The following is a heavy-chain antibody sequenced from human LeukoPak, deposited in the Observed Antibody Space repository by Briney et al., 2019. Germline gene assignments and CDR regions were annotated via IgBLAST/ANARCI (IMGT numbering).Heavy chain of an antibody. J-gene: IGHJ4*02. CDR3: ARVGIAAAGFDY. CDR1: GFPFSTNA. D-gene: IGHD6-13*01. CDR2: ITGDGTTT. Sequence: GGSLRLSCAASGFPFSTNAMTWVRQAPGKGLECVSAITGDGTTTYYADSVRGRFTISRDNSKYTLYLQMSSLRAEDTAVYYCARVGIAAAGFDYWGQGTLVTVSS. V-gene: IGHV3-23*01.